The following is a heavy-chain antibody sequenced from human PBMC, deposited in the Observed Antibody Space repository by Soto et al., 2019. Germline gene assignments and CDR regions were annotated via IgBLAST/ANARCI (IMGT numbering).Heavy chain of an antibody. CDR3: AKHYYDSSGYLSGYYYQRYYYYYGMDV. D-gene: IGHD3-22*01. CDR2: ISGSGGST. CDR1: GFAFSSYA. Sequence: GGSLRLSCAASGFAFSSYAMSWVRQAPGKGREXVVAISGSGGSTYYADSVKGRFTISRDNSKNTLYLQMNSLRAEDTAVYYCAKHYYDSSGYLSGYYYQRYYYYYGMDVWGQGTTVTVSS. V-gene: IGHV3-23*01. J-gene: IGHJ6*02.